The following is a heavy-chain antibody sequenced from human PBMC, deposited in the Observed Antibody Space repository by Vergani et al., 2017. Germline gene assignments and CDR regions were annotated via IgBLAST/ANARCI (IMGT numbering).Heavy chain of an antibody. D-gene: IGHD1-1*01. CDR1: GFTSAGYA. J-gene: IGHJ1*01. CDR3: ATKSCGTPGCQIGYFRE. CDR2: ISWNSNSI. Sequence: EVQIEESGGGFVLPGRSLRLSCVASGFTSAGYAMHWVRQAPGKGLEWVSGISWNSNSIGYADSVKGRFTISRDNAKNSLYLQMNSLRTEDTAVYYCATKSCGTPGCQIGYFREWGQGTLVTVSS. V-gene: IGHV3-9*02.